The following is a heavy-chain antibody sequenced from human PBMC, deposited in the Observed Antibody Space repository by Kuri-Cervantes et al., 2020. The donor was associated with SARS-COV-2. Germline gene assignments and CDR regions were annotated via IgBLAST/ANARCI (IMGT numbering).Heavy chain of an antibody. Sequence: SETLSLTCAVYGGSFSGYYWSWIRQPPGKGLEWIGEINHSGSTNYNPSLKSRVTISVDTFKNQFSLKLSSVTAADTAVYYCARQIYGGKGNWFDPWGQGNRVTGSS. CDR1: GGSFSGYY. CDR3: ARQIYGGKGNWFDP. CDR2: INHSGST. D-gene: IGHD4-23*01. J-gene: IGHJ5*02. V-gene: IGHV4-34*01.